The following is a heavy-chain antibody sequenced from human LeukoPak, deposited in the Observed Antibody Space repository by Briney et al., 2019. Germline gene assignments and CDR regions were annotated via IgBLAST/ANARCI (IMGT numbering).Heavy chain of an antibody. Sequence: SETLSLTCTVSGGSISSYYWSWIRQPPGKGLEWIGYIYYSGSTNYNPSLKSRVTISVDTSKNQFSLKLSSVTAADTAVYYCARVYPQSGWFDPWGQGTLVTVSS. CDR2: IYYSGST. CDR1: GGSISSYY. J-gene: IGHJ5*02. D-gene: IGHD1-26*01. V-gene: IGHV4-59*01. CDR3: ARVYPQSGWFDP.